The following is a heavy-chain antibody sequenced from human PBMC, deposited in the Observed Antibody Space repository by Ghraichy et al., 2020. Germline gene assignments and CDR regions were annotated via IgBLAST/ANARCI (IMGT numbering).Heavy chain of an antibody. V-gene: IGHV4-59*01. CDR2: IYYSGST. D-gene: IGHD5-12*01. CDR3: ARDGGGYSGYDPYYYYGMDV. J-gene: IGHJ6*02. Sequence: LSLTCTVSGGSISSYYWSWIRQPPGKGLEWIGYIYYSGSTNYNPSLKSRVTISVDTSKNQFSLKLSSVTAADTAVYYCARDGGGYSGYDPYYYYGMDVWGQGTTVTVSS. CDR1: GGSISSYY.